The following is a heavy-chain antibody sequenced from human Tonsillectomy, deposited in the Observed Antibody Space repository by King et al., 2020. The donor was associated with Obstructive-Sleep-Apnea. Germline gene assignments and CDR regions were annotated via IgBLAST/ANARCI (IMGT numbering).Heavy chain of an antibody. Sequence: TLKESGPVLVKPTETLTLTCTVSEFSLSNARMGVSWIRQYPGKALEWLAHIFSNDEKFYSTSLKSRLTISKDTSKSQVVLTMTNMDPVDTATYFCARTFLDYVDYGSFHSGPIDYWGQGTLVTVSS. V-gene: IGHV2-26*01. J-gene: IGHJ4*02. D-gene: IGHD4-17*01. CDR2: IFSNDEK. CDR1: EFSLSNARMG. CDR3: ARTFLDYVDYGSFHSGPIDY.